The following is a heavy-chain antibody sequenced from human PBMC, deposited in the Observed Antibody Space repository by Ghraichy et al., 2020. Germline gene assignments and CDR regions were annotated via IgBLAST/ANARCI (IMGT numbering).Heavy chain of an antibody. CDR3: ARRQQYGNWFDP. V-gene: IGHV4-39*01. J-gene: IGHJ5*02. CDR1: GDSISSNSYY. Sequence: SETLSLTCTVSGDSISSNSYYWGWIRQPPGKGLEWIGNIFYRGSTYYNPSLKSRVTISVDTSRNQFSLKLSSVTAADTAVYYCARRQQYGNWFDPWGQGTLVTFSS. CDR2: IFYRGST. D-gene: IGHD4-11*01.